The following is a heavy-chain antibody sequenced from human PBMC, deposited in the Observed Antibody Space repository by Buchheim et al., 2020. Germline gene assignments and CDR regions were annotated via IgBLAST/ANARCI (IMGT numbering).Heavy chain of an antibody. CDR1: GGSISSGGYY. CDR3: ARADKPRAPWGWFDP. Sequence: QVQLQESGPGLVKPSQTLSLTCTVSGGSISSGGYYWSWIRQHPGKGLEWIGYIYYSGSTYSNLSLKSRVTISVDTSKNPFSLKLSSVTAADTAVYYCARADKPRAPWGWFDPWGQGTL. D-gene: IGHD3-16*01. V-gene: IGHV4-31*03. J-gene: IGHJ5*02. CDR2: IYYSGST.